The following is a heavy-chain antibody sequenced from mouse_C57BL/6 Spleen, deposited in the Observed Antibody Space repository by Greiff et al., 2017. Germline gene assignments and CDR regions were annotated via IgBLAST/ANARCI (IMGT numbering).Heavy chain of an antibody. CDR3: GYGNYAAY. J-gene: IGHJ3*01. D-gene: IGHD2-10*02. CDR2: IDPEDGET. CDR1: GFNIKDYY. Sequence: EVKLVESGAELVKPGASVKLSCTASGFNIKDYYLHWVKQRTEQGLEWIGRIDPEDGETTYAPKFQGKATITADTSSNTAYLQLSSLTSEDTAVCYCGYGNYAAYWGQGTLVTVSA. V-gene: IGHV14-2*01.